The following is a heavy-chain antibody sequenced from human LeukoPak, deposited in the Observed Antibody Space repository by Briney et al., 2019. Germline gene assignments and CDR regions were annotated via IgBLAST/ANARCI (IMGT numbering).Heavy chain of an antibody. D-gene: IGHD1-1*01. CDR2: ISSSSSYI. Sequence: GGSLRLSCAASGFTFSSYSMNWVRQAPGKGLEWVSSISSSSSYIYYADSVEGRFTISRDNAKDSLYLQMNSLRAEDTAVYYCARDLVQLEGWEVVGMDVWGQGTTVTVSS. V-gene: IGHV3-21*01. CDR1: GFTFSSYS. J-gene: IGHJ6*02. CDR3: ARDLVQLEGWEVVGMDV.